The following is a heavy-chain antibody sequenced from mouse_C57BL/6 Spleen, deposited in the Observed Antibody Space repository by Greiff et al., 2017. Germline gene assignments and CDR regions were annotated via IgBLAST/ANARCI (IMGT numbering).Heavy chain of an antibody. CDR3: AREGRTWTLDY. J-gene: IGHJ2*01. CDR1: GFTFSSYA. Sequence: DVMLVESGGGLVKPGGSLKLSCAASGFTFSSYAMSWVRQTPEKRLEWVATISDGGSYTYYPDNVKGRFTISRDNAKNNLYLQMSHLKSEDTAMYYCAREGRTWTLDYWGQGTTLTVSS. CDR2: ISDGGSYT. V-gene: IGHV5-4*01.